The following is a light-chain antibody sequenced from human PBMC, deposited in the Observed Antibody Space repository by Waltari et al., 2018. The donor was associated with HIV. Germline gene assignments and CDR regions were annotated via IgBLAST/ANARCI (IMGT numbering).Light chain of an antibody. V-gene: IGLV1-47*01. Sequence: QSVLTQPPSASGTPGQRVTTSCSGSSHNLGSNYGYWYQQLPGTAPKLLIYRNNQRPSGVPDRFSGSKSGTSASLAISGLRSEDEADYYCAAWDDSLSGYVFGTGTKVTVL. CDR3: AAWDDSLSGYV. CDR2: RNN. J-gene: IGLJ1*01. CDR1: SHNLGSNY.